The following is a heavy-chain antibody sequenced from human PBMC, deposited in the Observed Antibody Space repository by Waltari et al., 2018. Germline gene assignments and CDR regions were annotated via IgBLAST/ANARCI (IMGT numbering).Heavy chain of an antibody. V-gene: IGHV3-48*01. CDR2: ISSSSSTI. D-gene: IGHD1-26*01. J-gene: IGHJ4*02. Sequence: EVQLVESGGGLVQPGGSLRLSCAASGFTFSSYSMNWVRQAPGKGLEWVSYISSSSSTIYYADSVKGRFTISRDNAKNSLYLQMNSLRAEDTAVYYCARAQWGVKRGFSYWGQGTLVTVSS. CDR1: GFTFSSYS. CDR3: ARAQWGVKRGFSY.